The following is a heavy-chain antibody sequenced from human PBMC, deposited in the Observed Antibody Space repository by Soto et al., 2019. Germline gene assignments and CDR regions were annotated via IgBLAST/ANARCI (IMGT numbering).Heavy chain of an antibody. V-gene: IGHV3-23*01. D-gene: IGHD6-19*01. Sequence: EVQLLESGGGLVQPGGYLRLSCAGSGFTFSNYAMSWVRQAPGKGLEWVSGIDHSGGSTYYADSVKGRFTISRDNSKNTLYLQMTSLRAEHTAIYYGAKLYSSGRTAWFDSLGPGTLVSVAS. CDR1: GFTFSNYA. CDR2: IDHSGGST. J-gene: IGHJ5*01. CDR3: AKLYSSGRTAWFDS.